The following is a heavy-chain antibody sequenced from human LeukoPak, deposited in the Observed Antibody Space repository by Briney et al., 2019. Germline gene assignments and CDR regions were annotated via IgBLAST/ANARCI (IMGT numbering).Heavy chain of an antibody. CDR1: GFTFSTYE. D-gene: IGHD6-19*01. V-gene: IGHV3-48*03. Sequence: GGSLRLSCAASGFTFSTYEMNWVRQAPGKGLEWVSYISISGTTIYYADSMKGRFTISRDNAKNSLYLQMNSLRADDTAVYYCARDAYSGGWGPTYFDYWGQGTVVTVSS. CDR3: ARDAYSGGWGPTYFDY. CDR2: ISISGTTI. J-gene: IGHJ4*02.